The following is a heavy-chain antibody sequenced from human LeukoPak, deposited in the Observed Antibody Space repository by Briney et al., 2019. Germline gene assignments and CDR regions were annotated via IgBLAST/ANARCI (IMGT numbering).Heavy chain of an antibody. J-gene: IGHJ3*02. CDR3: ARDLHPDGYKYDAFDI. CDR1: GGSISSYY. D-gene: IGHD5-24*01. Sequence: SETLSLTCTVSGGSISSYYWSWIRQPPGKGLEWIGYIYYSGSTNYNPSLKSRVTISVDTSKNQFSLKLSSVTAADTAVYYCARDLHPDGYKYDAFDIWGQGTMVTVSS. CDR2: IYYSGST. V-gene: IGHV4-59*01.